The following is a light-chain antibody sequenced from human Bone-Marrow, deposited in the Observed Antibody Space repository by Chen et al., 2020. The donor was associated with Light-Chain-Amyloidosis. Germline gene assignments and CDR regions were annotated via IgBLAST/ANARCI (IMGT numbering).Light chain of an antibody. Sequence: SYVLIQPSSVSVAPGQTATIACGGNNIGSTSVHWYQQTPGQAPLLVAYDDSDRPSGIPERLSGSNSGNTATLTISRVEAGDEADYYCQVWDRSSDRPVFGGGTKLTVL. J-gene: IGLJ3*02. CDR3: QVWDRSSDRPV. V-gene: IGLV3-21*02. CDR2: DDS. CDR1: NIGSTS.